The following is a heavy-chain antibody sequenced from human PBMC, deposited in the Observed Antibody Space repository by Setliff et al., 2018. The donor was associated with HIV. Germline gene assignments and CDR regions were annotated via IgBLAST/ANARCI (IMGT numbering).Heavy chain of an antibody. J-gene: IGHJ4*02. CDR1: GGSISSSSYY. CDR3: ARWHPPYGFWEEDY. V-gene: IGHV4-39*01. CDR2: IYYSGST. D-gene: IGHD3-10*01. Sequence: SETLSLTCTVSGGSISSSSYYWGWIRQPPGKGLEWIGSIYYSGSTYYNPSLKSRVTISVDGSKNQFSLKLKSVTAADTAVYYCARWHPPYGFWEEDYWGQGILDTAPQ.